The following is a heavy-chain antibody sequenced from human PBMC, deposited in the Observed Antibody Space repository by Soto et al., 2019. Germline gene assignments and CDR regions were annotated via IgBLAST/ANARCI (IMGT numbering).Heavy chain of an antibody. D-gene: IGHD6-13*01. CDR1: GGTFSSYT. CDR3: ASLVSTPIYSSSWYGDDY. V-gene: IGHV1-69*02. J-gene: IGHJ4*02. Sequence: QVQLVQSGAEVKKPGSSVKVSCKASGGTFSSYTISWVRQAPGQGLEWMGRIIPILGIANYAQKSQGRVTITADKSTSTAYMELSSLRSEDTAVYYCASLVSTPIYSSSWYGDDYWGQGTLVTVSS. CDR2: IIPILGIA.